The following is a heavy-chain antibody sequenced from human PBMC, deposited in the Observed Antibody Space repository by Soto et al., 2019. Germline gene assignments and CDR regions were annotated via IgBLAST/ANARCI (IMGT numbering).Heavy chain of an antibody. V-gene: IGHV3-7*01. Sequence: EVQLVESGGGLVQPGGSLRLSCAASGFTFSNSWMSWVRQAPGKGLEWVANIKKDGADKYYVDSVKGRFTISRDNAKSSLYLQMNDLRAEDTAVYYCARGFATDYWGQGTLVTVSS. J-gene: IGHJ4*02. CDR2: IKKDGADK. CDR1: GFTFSNSW. CDR3: ARGFATDY. D-gene: IGHD5-12*01.